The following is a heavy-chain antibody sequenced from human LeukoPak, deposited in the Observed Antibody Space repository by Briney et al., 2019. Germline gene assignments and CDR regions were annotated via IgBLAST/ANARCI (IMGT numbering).Heavy chain of an antibody. Sequence: GGSLRLSCAASGFTFSSYWMSWGRQAPGKGLEWVANIKQDGSEKYYVDSVKGRFTISRDNAKNSLYLQMNSLRAEDTAVYYCARDPDYYDSSGYPHDYWGQGTLVTVSS. CDR2: IKQDGSEK. CDR1: GFTFSSYW. D-gene: IGHD3-22*01. J-gene: IGHJ4*02. CDR3: ARDPDYYDSSGYPHDY. V-gene: IGHV3-7*01.